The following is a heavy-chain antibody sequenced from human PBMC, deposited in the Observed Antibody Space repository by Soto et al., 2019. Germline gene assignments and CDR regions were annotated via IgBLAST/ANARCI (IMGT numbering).Heavy chain of an antibody. CDR1: GGSISSYY. Sequence: SETLSLTCTVSGGSISSYYWSWIRQPPGKGLEWIGYIYYSGSTNYNPSLKSRVTISVDSSKNQFSLKLSSVTAANTAVYYWARGRPKKEGYCRSTGSNSNYYYYMDVWGKGTTVTVSS. CDR3: ARGRPKKEGYCRSTGSNSNYYYYMDV. J-gene: IGHJ6*03. D-gene: IGHD2-2*01. CDR2: IYYSGST. V-gene: IGHV4-59*01.